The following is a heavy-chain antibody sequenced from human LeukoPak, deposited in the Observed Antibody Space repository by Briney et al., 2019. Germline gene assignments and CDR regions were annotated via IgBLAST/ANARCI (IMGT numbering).Heavy chain of an antibody. CDR1: GFTFSSYS. CDR3: ARSYYDG. CDR2: ISSSSSTI. Sequence: PGGSLRLSCTASGFTFSSYSMNWVRHAPGKGLEWVSYISSSSSTIYYSDSVKGRFTISRDNAKNSLSLQTNILRAEDPAVYYCARSYYDGWGQGPLVTVSS. D-gene: IGHD3-22*01. V-gene: IGHV3-48*01. J-gene: IGHJ1*01.